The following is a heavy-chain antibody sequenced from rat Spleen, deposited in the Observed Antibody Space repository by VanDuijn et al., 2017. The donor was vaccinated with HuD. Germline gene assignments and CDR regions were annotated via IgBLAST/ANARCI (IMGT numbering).Heavy chain of an antibody. CDR2: SSYDGSST. CDR1: GFTFSNYG. CDR3: ARHYNSGYDWFAY. Sequence: EVQLVESGGGLVQPGRSLKLSCAASGFTFSNYGMAWVRQAPTKGLEWVATSSYDGSSTYYRDSVKGRFTISRANAKSTLYLQMDSLRSEDTATYYCARHYNSGYDWFAYWGQGTLVTVSS. J-gene: IGHJ3*01. D-gene: IGHD4-3*01. V-gene: IGHV5-29*01.